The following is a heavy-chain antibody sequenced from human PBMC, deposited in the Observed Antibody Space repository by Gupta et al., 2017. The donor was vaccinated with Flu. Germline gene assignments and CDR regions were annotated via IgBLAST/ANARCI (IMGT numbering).Heavy chain of an antibody. CDR2: IYYTGRT. V-gene: IGHV4-59*08. D-gene: IGHD3-9*01. Sequence: QVQLQESGPGLVKPSETLSLTCTVSGGSITTYYWSWIRQPPGKGLESIGYIYYTGRTNYNPSLRSRVTISVDTSKNQFSLKLSSVTAADTAVYYCARHVADWPHYFDYWGQGTLVTVSS. CDR1: GGSITTYY. J-gene: IGHJ4*02. CDR3: ARHVADWPHYFDY.